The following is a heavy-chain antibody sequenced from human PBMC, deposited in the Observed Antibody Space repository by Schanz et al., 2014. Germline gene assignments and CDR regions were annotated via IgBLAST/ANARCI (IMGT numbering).Heavy chain of an antibody. V-gene: IGHV4-59*01. CDR1: AAFISRYY. CDR2: VNYIGST. Sequence: QVQLQESGPGLVKPSETLSLTCTVSAAFISRYYWSWVRQAPGKGLEWIGYVNYIGSTKYNPSLESRVTISADTSKKQFSLKMTSVTTADMAVYYCASTHWFGSGTTIVDYWGQGTLVTVSS. J-gene: IGHJ4*02. CDR3: ASTHWFGSGTTIVDY. D-gene: IGHD3-10*01.